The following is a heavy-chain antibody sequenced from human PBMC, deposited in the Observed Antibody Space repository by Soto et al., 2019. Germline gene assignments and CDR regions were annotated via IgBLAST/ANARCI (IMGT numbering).Heavy chain of an antibody. V-gene: IGHV3-53*01. Sequence: LRLSCAASGFTVSSNYMSWVRQAPGKGLEWVSVIYSGGSTYYADSVKGRFTITRDNSKNTLYLQMNSLRAEDTAVYYCAREGYYDSSGYLVLGAFDIWGQGTMVTVSS. D-gene: IGHD3-22*01. J-gene: IGHJ3*02. CDR1: GFTVSSNY. CDR3: AREGYYDSSGYLVLGAFDI. CDR2: IYSGGST.